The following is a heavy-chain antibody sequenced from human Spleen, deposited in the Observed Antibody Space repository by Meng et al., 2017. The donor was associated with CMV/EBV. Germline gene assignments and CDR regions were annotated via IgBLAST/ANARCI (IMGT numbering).Heavy chain of an antibody. CDR2: ISSSSSYI. V-gene: IGHV3-21*01. J-gene: IGHJ6*02. CDR3: ARGSSGYYYYGMDV. CDR1: GFTFSSYS. Sequence: GGSLRLSCAASGFTFSSYSMNWVRQAPGKGLEWVSSISSSSSYIYYADSVKGRFTISRDNAKNSLYLQMNSLRAKDTAVYYCARGSSGYYYYGMDVWGQGTTVTVSS. D-gene: IGHD3-22*01.